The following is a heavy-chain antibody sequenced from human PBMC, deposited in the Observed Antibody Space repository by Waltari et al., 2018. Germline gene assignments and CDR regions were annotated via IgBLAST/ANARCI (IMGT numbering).Heavy chain of an antibody. V-gene: IGHV3-30*18. CDR2: ISYDGSHK. Sequence: QVHLVESGGGVVQPGGSLRLSCEVSGFSFSNVAMHWVRQVPGKGLEWVALISYDGSHKFYAESVGGRFTISRDNSKNTVYLQMNDLRAEDTAVFYCAKAGITLVRDYFDYWGLGTLVTVSP. CDR3: AKAGITLVRDYFDY. J-gene: IGHJ4*02. CDR1: GFSFSNVA. D-gene: IGHD3-10*01.